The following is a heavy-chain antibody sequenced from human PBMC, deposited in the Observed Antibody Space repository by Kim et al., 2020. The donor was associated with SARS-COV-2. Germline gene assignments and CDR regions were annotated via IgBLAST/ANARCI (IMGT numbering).Heavy chain of an antibody. J-gene: IGHJ4*02. Sequence: GESLKISCKGSGYSFTSYWIGWVRQMPGKGLEWMGIIYPGDSDTRYSPSFQGQVTISADKSISTAYLQWSSLKASDTAMYYCARQWGVWFGDAVGDYWGQGTLVTVSS. CDR3: ARQWGVWFGDAVGDY. CDR2: IYPGDSDT. D-gene: IGHD3-10*01. V-gene: IGHV5-51*01. CDR1: GYSFTSYW.